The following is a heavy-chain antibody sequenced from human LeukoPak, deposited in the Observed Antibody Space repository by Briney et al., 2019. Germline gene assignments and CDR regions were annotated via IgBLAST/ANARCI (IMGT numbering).Heavy chain of an antibody. CDR2: ISGSGGST. D-gene: IGHD3-22*01. CDR1: GFTFSSYA. Sequence: GASLRLSCAASGFTFSSYAMSWVRQAPGKGLEWVSAISGSGGSTYYADSVKGRFTISRDNSNNTLYLKMNSLRAEDTSVYCCAKDHHDSSGYYGLGGGLDYWGQGTLVTVSS. J-gene: IGHJ4*02. V-gene: IGHV3-23*01. CDR3: AKDHHDSSGYYGLGGGLDY.